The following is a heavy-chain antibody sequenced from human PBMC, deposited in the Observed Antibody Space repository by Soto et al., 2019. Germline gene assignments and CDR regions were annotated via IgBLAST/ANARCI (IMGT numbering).Heavy chain of an antibody. CDR3: ARATHGAHWFDP. J-gene: IGHJ5*02. Sequence: SQTLSLTCAISGDSVSSNSATWNWVRQSPSRGLEWLGRTYYSSRWYNEYAVSVQSRIVTNPDTSKNQFSLHLNSVTPEDTAVYFCARATHGAHWFDPWGQGTLVTVSS. D-gene: IGHD2-8*01. CDR2: TYYSSRWYN. V-gene: IGHV6-1*01. CDR1: GDSVSSNSAT.